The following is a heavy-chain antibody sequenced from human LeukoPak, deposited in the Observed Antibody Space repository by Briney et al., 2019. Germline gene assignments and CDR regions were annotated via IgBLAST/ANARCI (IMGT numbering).Heavy chain of an antibody. J-gene: IGHJ6*03. CDR3: ARHRAEKPYYMDV. CDR2: IYHSGST. Sequence: SETLSLTCAVSGYSISSGYYWGWIRQPPGKGLEWIGSIYHSGSTYYNPSLKSRLTISVDTSKNQFSLKLSSVTAADTAVYYCARHRAEKPYYMDVWGKGTTVTVSS. CDR1: GYSISSGYY. D-gene: IGHD5-24*01. V-gene: IGHV4-38-2*01.